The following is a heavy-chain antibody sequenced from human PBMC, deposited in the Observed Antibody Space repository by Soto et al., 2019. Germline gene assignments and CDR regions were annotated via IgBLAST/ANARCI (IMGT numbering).Heavy chain of an antibody. CDR1: GGTFSSYT. CDR3: ARATRVVPAASFPYYYMDV. V-gene: IGHV1-69*02. D-gene: IGHD2-2*01. J-gene: IGHJ6*03. CDR2: IIPILGIA. Sequence: GASVKVSCKASGGTFSSYTISWVRQAPGQGLEWMGRIIPILGIANYAQKFQGRVTITADKSTSTAYMELSSLRSEDTAVYYCARATRVVPAASFPYYYMDVWGKGTTVTVSS.